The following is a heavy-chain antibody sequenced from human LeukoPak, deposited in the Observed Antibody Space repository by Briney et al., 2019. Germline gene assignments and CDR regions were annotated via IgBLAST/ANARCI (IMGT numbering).Heavy chain of an antibody. D-gene: IGHD6-19*01. CDR2: IYYSGST. V-gene: IGHV4-39*01. CDR3: AGQLAGIDPYYFDY. Sequence: SETLSLTCTVSGGSISSSSYYWGWIRQPPGKGLEWIGSIYYSGSTYYNPSLKSRVTISVDTSKNQFSLKLSSVTAADTAVYYCAGQLAGIDPYYFDYWGQGTLVTVSS. J-gene: IGHJ4*02. CDR1: GGSISSSSYY.